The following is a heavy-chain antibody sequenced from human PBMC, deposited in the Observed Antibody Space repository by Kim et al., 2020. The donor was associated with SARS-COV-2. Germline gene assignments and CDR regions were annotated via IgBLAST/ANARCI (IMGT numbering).Heavy chain of an antibody. V-gene: IGHV3-23*01. J-gene: IGHJ1*01. D-gene: IGHD3-10*01. CDR3: AKTQGGLRAVSPLC. CDR2: ISGDTTFT. CDR1: GFTFSSSA. Sequence: GGSLRLFCAASGFTFSSSAMSWVRQAPGTGLEWVSIISGDTTFTNYADSVKGRFTVSRDNSKNTVFLQMNSLRADDTAVYYCAKTQGGLRAVSPLCCGQG.